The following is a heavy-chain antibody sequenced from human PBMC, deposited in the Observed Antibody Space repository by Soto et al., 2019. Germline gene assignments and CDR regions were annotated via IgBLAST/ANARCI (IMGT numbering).Heavy chain of an antibody. J-gene: IGHJ5*02. CDR1: GGSFSGYH. Sequence: SETLSLTCAVYGGSFSGYHWSWIRQPPGKGLEWIGEINHSGSTNYNPSLKSRVTISVDTSKNQFSLKLSSVTAADTAVYYCATQEVGGSYVYTFDPWGQGTLVTVSS. CDR2: INHSGST. CDR3: ATQEVGGSYVYTFDP. D-gene: IGHD1-26*01. V-gene: IGHV4-34*01.